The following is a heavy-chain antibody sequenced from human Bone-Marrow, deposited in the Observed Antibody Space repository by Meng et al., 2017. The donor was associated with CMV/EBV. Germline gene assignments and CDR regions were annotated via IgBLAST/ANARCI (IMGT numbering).Heavy chain of an antibody. V-gene: IGHV1-2*02. D-gene: IGHD4-23*01. CDR2: INSDSGGT. CDR1: GYTLTDVFTGYY. CDR3: ARETGDNPANYLDY. J-gene: IGHJ4*02. Sequence: ASVKVSCKAFGYTLTDVFTGYYVHWVRQAPGQGLEWMGWINSDSGGTIYAPKFQGRVILTSDTSLTTASLELTSLRSDDTAVYYCARETGDNPANYLDYWGQGTLVTVSS.